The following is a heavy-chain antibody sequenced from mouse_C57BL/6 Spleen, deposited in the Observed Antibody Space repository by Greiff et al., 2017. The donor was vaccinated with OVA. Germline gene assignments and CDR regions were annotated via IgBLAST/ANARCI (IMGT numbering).Heavy chain of an antibody. V-gene: IGHV1-50*01. CDR3: ARSHYDGSSNFDY. CDR1: GYTFTSYW. CDR2: IDPSDSYT. J-gene: IGHJ2*01. Sequence: VQLQQPGAELVKPGASVKLSCKASGYTFTSYWMQWVKQRPGQGLEWIGEIDPSDSYTNYNQKFKGKATLTVDTSSSTAYMQLSSLTSEDSAVYYCARSHYDGSSNFDYWGQGTTLTVSS. D-gene: IGHD1-1*01.